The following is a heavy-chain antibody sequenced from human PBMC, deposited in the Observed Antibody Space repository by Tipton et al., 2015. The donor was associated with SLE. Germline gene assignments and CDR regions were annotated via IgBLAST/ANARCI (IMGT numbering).Heavy chain of an antibody. CDR2: VYNSGST. Sequence: TLSLTCTVSGGSISKYYWSWIRQPPGKGLEWIGYVYNSGSTNYNPSLKSRITISVDTSKNQFSLRLSSVTAADTAVYYCARGRPRATQAWGGYYYYMDVWGKGTTVTVSS. D-gene: IGHD3-16*01. J-gene: IGHJ6*03. CDR1: GGSISKYY. V-gene: IGHV4-59*12. CDR3: ARGRPRATQAWGGYYYYMDV.